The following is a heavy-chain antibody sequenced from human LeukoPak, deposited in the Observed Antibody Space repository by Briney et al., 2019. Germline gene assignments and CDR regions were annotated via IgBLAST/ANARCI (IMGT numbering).Heavy chain of an antibody. CDR1: GFNYSSYT. V-gene: IGHV3-48*01. CDR3: AKHIYAVVSIQQ. D-gene: IGHD3-22*01. CDR2: ISASRGIT. Sequence: PGGSLRLSCAASGFNYSSYTMNWVRQAPGMGLEWLSYISASRGITYYADSVKGRFTISRDNAKNSLYLQMSSLKTEDTAVYYCAKHIYAVVSIQQWGQGTLVTVSS. J-gene: IGHJ1*01.